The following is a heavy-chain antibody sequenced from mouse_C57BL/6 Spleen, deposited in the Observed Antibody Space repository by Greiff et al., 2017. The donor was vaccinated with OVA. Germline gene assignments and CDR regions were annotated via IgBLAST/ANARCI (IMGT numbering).Heavy chain of an antibody. Sequence: VQLQPSGPELVKPGASVKISCKASGYTFTDYYMNWVKQSHGKSLEWIGDINPNNGGTSYNQKFKGKATLTVDKSSSTAYMELRSLTSEDSAVYYCASPDYYGSSPYYAMDYWGQGTSVTVSS. CDR1: GYTFTDYY. CDR2: INPNNGGT. D-gene: IGHD1-1*01. V-gene: IGHV1-26*01. J-gene: IGHJ4*01. CDR3: ASPDYYGSSPYYAMDY.